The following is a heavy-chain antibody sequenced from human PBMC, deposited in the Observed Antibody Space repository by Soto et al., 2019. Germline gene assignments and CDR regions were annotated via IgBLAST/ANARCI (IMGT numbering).Heavy chain of an antibody. D-gene: IGHD3-9*01. V-gene: IGHV3-9*01. CDR2: ISWNSGSI. J-gene: IGHJ4*02. Sequence: GGSLRLSCAASGFTFDDYAMHWVRQAPGKGLEWVSGISWNSGSIGYADSVKGRFTISRDNAKNSLYLQMNSLRAEDTALYYCAKEGTYPYYDILTGQFDYWGQGTLVTVSS. CDR3: AKEGTYPYYDILTGQFDY. CDR1: GFTFDDYA.